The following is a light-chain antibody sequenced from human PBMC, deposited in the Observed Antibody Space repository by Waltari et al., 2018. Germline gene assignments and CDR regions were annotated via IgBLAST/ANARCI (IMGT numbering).Light chain of an antibody. CDR3: CSYAGSRTFV. CDR1: SSDVGGYNL. CDR2: EGS. V-gene: IGLV2-23*01. Sequence: QSALTQPASVSGSPGQSLTLSCTGTSSDVGGYNLVSWYQQHPGKAPKFIIYEGSKRPSGLSTRFSGSKSGNTASLTSAGLQAEDEADYYCCSYAGSRTFVFGTGTKVTVL. J-gene: IGLJ1*01.